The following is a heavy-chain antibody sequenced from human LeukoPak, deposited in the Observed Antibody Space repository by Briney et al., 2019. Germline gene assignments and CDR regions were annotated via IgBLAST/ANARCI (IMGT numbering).Heavy chain of an antibody. CDR2: IYYSGST. Sequence: SETLSLTCTVSGGSISSYYWSWIRQPPGKGLEWIGYIYYSGSTNYNPSLKSRVTISVDTSKNQFSLKLSSVTAADTAVYYCARGGLVPYYYDSSGYYRSEFDYWGQGTLVTVSS. CDR1: GGSISSYY. V-gene: IGHV4-59*01. D-gene: IGHD3-22*01. CDR3: ARGGLVPYYYDSSGYYRSEFDY. J-gene: IGHJ4*02.